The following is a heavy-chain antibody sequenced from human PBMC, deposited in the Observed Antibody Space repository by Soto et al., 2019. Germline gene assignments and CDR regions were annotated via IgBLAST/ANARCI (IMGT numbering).Heavy chain of an antibody. J-gene: IGHJ4*01. V-gene: IGHV3-74*01. CDR3: VRDIRSGAF. CDR2: IHPDGSMT. Sequence: HRIIQTQGKGLVWVSRIHPDGSMTHYADSVKGRFTTSRDNVKNTVFLQLSSLRAEDTAIYYSVRDIRSGAFRGHGSLVTVSS. D-gene: IGHD6-25*01.